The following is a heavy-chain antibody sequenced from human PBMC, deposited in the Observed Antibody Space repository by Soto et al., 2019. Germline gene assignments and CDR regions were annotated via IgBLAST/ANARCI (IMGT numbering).Heavy chain of an antibody. J-gene: IGHJ1*01. CDR1: GYTFTSYG. Sequence: QVQLVQSGAEVKKPGASVKVSCKASGYTFTSYGISWVRQAPGQGLEWMGWISAYNGNTNYAQKLQGRVTMTTDTATSTAYMELRSLRSDDTAVYYCARESTPYDFWSGSTWIQLWSPGEYFQHWGQGTLVTVSS. CDR3: ARESTPYDFWSGSTWIQLWSPGEYFQH. CDR2: ISAYNGNT. D-gene: IGHD3-3*01. V-gene: IGHV1-18*01.